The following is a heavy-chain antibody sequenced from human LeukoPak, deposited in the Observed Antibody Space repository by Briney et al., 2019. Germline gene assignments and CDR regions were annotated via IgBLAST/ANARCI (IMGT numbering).Heavy chain of an antibody. CDR3: ARGGEASNWFDP. Sequence: SVKASCKASVGTFSSYAISWVRQAPGQGLEWMGRIIPIFGTANYAQKFQGRVTITTDESTSTAYMELSSLRSEDTAVYYCARGGEASNWFDPWGQGTLVTVSS. CDR1: VGTFSSYA. J-gene: IGHJ5*02. D-gene: IGHD3-16*01. V-gene: IGHV1-69*05. CDR2: IIPIFGTA.